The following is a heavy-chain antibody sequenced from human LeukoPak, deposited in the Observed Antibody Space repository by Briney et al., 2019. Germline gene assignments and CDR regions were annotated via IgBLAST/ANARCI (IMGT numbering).Heavy chain of an antibody. CDR1: GGTFSNYA. D-gene: IGHD2-15*01. Sequence: GASVKVSCKASGGTFSNYAISWMRQAPGQGPEWRGGIITRFGTANYAQKFEGRVNITADESTNIAYMELRSLRSEDAAVYYCAKGGYCSGGTCYIRGFDPWGQGTLVTVSS. CDR2: IITRFGTA. V-gene: IGHV1-69*13. J-gene: IGHJ5*02. CDR3: AKGGYCSGGTCYIRGFDP.